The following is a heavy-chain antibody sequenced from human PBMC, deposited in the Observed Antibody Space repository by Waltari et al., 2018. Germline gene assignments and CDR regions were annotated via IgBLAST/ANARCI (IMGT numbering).Heavy chain of an antibody. V-gene: IGHV1-69*08. Sequence: QVQLVQSGAEVKKPGSSVKVSCKASGGTFSSYAISWVRQAPGQGLEWMGRIIPIFGTANYAPKFQGIVTITADKSTSTAYMELSSLRSEDTAVYYCASRSSSWYKSDYYGMDVWGQGTTVTVSS. J-gene: IGHJ6*02. CDR2: IIPIFGTA. CDR3: ASRSSSWYKSDYYGMDV. D-gene: IGHD6-13*01. CDR1: GGTFSSYA.